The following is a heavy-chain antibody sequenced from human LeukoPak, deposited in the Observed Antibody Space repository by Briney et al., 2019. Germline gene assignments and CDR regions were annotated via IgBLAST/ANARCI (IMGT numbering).Heavy chain of an antibody. Sequence: PGGSLRLSCAASGFTFSSYGMSWVRQAPGKGLEWVSAISGSGGSTFYADSVKGRFTFSRDNSKNTLYLQMNSLRAEDTAVYYCAKGIAVAGTGFDYWGQGTLVTVSS. CDR2: ISGSGGST. D-gene: IGHD6-19*01. V-gene: IGHV3-23*01. CDR3: AKGIAVAGTGFDY. CDR1: GFTFSSYG. J-gene: IGHJ4*02.